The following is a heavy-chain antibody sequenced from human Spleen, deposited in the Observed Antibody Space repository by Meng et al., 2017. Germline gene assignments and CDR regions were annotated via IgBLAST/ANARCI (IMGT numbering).Heavy chain of an antibody. CDR1: DFTFSTYW. D-gene: IGHD2-21*01. CDR2: IKEDASEK. V-gene: IGHV3-7*01. J-gene: IGHJ3*02. Sequence: GESLKISCVASDFTFSTYWMSWVRQAPGKGLEWVANIKEDASEKYYVDSVKGRFTISRDNAKNSLYLQMNSLRVEDTAVYYCARIAYRRGPHDAFDIWGQGTMVTVSS. CDR3: ARIAYRRGPHDAFDI.